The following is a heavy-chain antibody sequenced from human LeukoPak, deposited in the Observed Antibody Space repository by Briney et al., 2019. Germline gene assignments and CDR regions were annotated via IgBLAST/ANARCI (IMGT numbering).Heavy chain of an antibody. CDR3: AKDVKSDGVWDVDH. CDR2: IYGSGEGQT. CDR1: GLTFNDAW. Sequence: GGSLRLSCAVSGLTFNDAWMSWVRQAPGQGLEWVSGIYGSGEGQTFYADSVRGRFTISRDDSRNLVFLHMDSLRVEDTALYYCAKDVKSDGVWDVDHWGRGTLVTVSS. V-gene: IGHV3-23*01. J-gene: IGHJ4*02. D-gene: IGHD4-17*01.